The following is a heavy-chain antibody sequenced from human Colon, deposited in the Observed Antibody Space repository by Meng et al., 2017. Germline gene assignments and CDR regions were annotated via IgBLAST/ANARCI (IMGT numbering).Heavy chain of an antibody. CDR1: GFTFSNAY. V-gene: IGHV3-15*01. CDR3: TTDGRYGGTLDY. Sequence: GESLKISCAASGFTFSNAYMSWVRQAPGKGLEWVGRIKIKTDGGTPDYAAPVTGRFSISRDDSKNTLYLQMNSLKTEDTAVYYCTTDGRYGGTLDYWGQGTLVTVSS. D-gene: IGHD4-23*01. J-gene: IGHJ4*02. CDR2: IKIKTDGGTP.